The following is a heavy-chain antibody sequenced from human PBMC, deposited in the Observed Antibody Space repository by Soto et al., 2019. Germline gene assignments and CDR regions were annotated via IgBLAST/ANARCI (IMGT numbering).Heavy chain of an antibody. J-gene: IGHJ5*02. V-gene: IGHV3-23*01. Sequence: GGSLRLSCAGSGFTFSSYAMIWVRQAPGKGLEWVSAISGSGLSPYYADSVKGRFTISRDNSENTVYLQMNSLRAEDTAVYYWARNDYDISQKWFGPLRQGTMV. CDR2: ISGSGLSP. CDR1: GFTFSSYA. CDR3: ARNDYDISQKWFGP. D-gene: IGHD3-9*01.